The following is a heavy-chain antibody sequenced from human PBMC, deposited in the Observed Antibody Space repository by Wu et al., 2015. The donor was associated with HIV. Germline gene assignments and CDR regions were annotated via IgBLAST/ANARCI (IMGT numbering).Heavy chain of an antibody. V-gene: IGHV1-2*02. CDR1: GGTFSSYP. D-gene: IGHD3-16*01. CDR2: INPNSGGT. J-gene: IGHJ2*01. CDR3: ARYYGNWYLDV. Sequence: QFQLVQSGAEVKKPGSSVKVSCRASGGTFSSYPIAWVRQAPGQGLEWMGWINPNSGGTNYAQKFQGRVTMTRDMSINTAYMELTGLRSDDTAVYFCARYYGNWYLDVWGRGTLITVSS.